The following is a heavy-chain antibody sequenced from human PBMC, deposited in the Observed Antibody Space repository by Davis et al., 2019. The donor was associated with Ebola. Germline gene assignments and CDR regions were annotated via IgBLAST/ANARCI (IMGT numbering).Heavy chain of an antibody. Sequence: SETLSLTCTVSGGSISSSSYYWGWIRQPPGKGLEWIGSIYYSGSTYYNPSLKSRVTISVDTSKNQFSLKLSSVTAADTAVYYCARRRANYYYDSSGYYSARPGLFDYWGQGTLVTVSS. CDR2: IYYSGST. V-gene: IGHV4-39*01. CDR3: ARRRANYYYDSSGYYSARPGLFDY. D-gene: IGHD3-22*01. J-gene: IGHJ4*02. CDR1: GGSISSSSYY.